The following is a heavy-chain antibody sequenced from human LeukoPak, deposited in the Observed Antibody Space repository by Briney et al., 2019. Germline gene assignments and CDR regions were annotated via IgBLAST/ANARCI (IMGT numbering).Heavy chain of an antibody. CDR1: AFTFSRYS. J-gene: IGHJ4*02. D-gene: IGHD6-13*01. V-gene: IGHV3-21*01. Sequence: GGSLRLSCAASAFTFSRYSMNWVRQAPGKGLEWVSTISSTSTYIYYADSVKGRFTISRDNTKNSLDLQMNSLRAEDTAVYYCARDASLSQPGGFDYWGQGSLVTVSS. CDR2: ISSTSTYI. CDR3: ARDASLSQPGGFDY.